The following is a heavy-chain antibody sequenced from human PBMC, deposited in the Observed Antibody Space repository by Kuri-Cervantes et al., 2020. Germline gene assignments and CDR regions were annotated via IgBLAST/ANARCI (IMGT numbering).Heavy chain of an antibody. Sequence: GESLKISCAASGFTFSSYAMYWVRQAPGKGLEWVXVISYDGSNKYYADSVKGRFTISRDNSKNTLYLQTNSLRAEDTAVYYCARDPNIHGYYYGMDVWGQGTTVTVSS. V-gene: IGHV3-30*14. CDR1: GFTFSSYA. D-gene: IGHD2/OR15-2a*01. CDR2: ISYDGSNK. J-gene: IGHJ6*02. CDR3: ARDPNIHGYYYGMDV.